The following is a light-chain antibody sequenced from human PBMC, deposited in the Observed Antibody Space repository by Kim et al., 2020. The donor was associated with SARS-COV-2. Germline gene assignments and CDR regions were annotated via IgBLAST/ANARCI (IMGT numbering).Light chain of an antibody. CDR1: QSVSSY. V-gene: IGKV3-11*01. Sequence: EIVLTQSPATLSLSPGERATLSCRASQSVSSYLAWYQQKPGQAPRLLIYDASNRATGIPARFSGSGSGTDFTLTISSLEPEDCAVYYCQQGSNWPPVYTFGQGTKLEI. J-gene: IGKJ2*01. CDR3: QQGSNWPPVYT. CDR2: DAS.